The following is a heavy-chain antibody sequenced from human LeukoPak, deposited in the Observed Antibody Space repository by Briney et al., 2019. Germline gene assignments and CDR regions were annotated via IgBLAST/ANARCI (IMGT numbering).Heavy chain of an antibody. V-gene: IGHV4-39*07. J-gene: IGHJ3*02. Sequence: PSETLSLTCTVSGGSISSSSYYWGWIRQPPGKGLEWIGSIYYSGSTYYNPSLKSRVTISVDTSKNQFSLKLSSVTAADTAVYYCARIYCSGGSCLGLGAFDIWGQGTMVTVSS. D-gene: IGHD2-15*01. CDR3: ARIYCSGGSCLGLGAFDI. CDR1: GGSISSSSYY. CDR2: IYYSGST.